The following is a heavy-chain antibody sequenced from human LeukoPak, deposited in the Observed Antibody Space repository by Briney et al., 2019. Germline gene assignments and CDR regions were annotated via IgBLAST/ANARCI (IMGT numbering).Heavy chain of an antibody. CDR1: GGSISSSSYY. J-gene: IGHJ5*02. V-gene: IGHV4-39*01. D-gene: IGHD3-22*01. Sequence: SETLSLTCTVSGGSISSSSYYWGWIRQPPGKGLEWIGSICYSGSTYYNPSLKSRVTISVDTSKNQFSLKLSSVTAADTAVYYCARLIPYDSSGYPLNWFDPWGQGTLVTVSS. CDR2: ICYSGST. CDR3: ARLIPYDSSGYPLNWFDP.